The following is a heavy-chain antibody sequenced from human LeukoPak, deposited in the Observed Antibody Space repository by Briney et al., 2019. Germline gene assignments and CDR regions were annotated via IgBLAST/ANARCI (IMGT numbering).Heavy chain of an antibody. Sequence: SETLSLTCAVSGGSISSGGYSWSWIRQPPGKGLEWIGYIYHSGSTYYNPSLKSRVTLSIDTSKNQFSLKLSSLTAADTAVYYCARDGGTTNAWPFDCWGQGTLVTVSS. J-gene: IGHJ4*02. D-gene: IGHD1-7*01. CDR1: GGSISSGGYS. V-gene: IGHV4-30-2*01. CDR3: ARDGGTTNAWPFDC. CDR2: IYHSGST.